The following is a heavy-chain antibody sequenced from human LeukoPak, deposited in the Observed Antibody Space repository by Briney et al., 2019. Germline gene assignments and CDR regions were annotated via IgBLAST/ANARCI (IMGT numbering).Heavy chain of an antibody. V-gene: IGHV1-2*06. D-gene: IGHD3-9*01. CDR1: GYTFTSYY. Sequence: GASVKVSCKASGYTFTSYYMHWVRQAPGQGLEWMGRINPNSGGTNYAQKFQGRVTMTRDTSISTAYMELSRLRSDDTAVYYCARERYDILTGYGHWGQGTLVTVSS. J-gene: IGHJ4*02. CDR2: INPNSGGT. CDR3: ARERYDILTGYGH.